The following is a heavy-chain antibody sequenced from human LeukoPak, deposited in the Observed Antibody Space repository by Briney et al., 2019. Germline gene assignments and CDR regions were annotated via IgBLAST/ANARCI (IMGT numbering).Heavy chain of an antibody. CDR3: AKGALALWISDIDY. CDR2: ISSSSSTI. Sequence: GGSLRLSCAASGFTFSSYSMNWVRQAPGKGLEWVSYISSSSSTIYYADSVKGRFTISRDNAKNSLYLQMNSLRAEDTAVYYCAKGALALWISDIDYWGQGTLVTVSS. D-gene: IGHD2-2*03. V-gene: IGHV3-48*01. CDR1: GFTFSSYS. J-gene: IGHJ4*02.